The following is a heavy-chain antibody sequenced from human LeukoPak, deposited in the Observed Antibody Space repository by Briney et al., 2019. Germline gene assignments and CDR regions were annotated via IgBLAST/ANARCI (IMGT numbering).Heavy chain of an antibody. J-gene: IGHJ3*02. Sequence: PVGGLRLSCAASGFTFSAYAMTCGRQAPGEGREWGANIKQDGSEKYYVDSVKGRFTISRDNAKNSLYLQMNSLRAEDTAVYYCAREDYDLWSGYYTKACDIWGQGTMVTVSS. V-gene: IGHV3-7*05. CDR1: GFTFSAYA. CDR3: AREDYDLWSGYYTKACDI. CDR2: IKQDGSEK. D-gene: IGHD3-3*01.